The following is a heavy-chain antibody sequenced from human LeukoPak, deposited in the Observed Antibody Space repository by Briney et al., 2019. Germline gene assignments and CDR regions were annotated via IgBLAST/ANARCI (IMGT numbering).Heavy chain of an antibody. D-gene: IGHD3-22*01. CDR2: IKHSGST. V-gene: IGHV4-34*01. Sequence: SETLSLTCAVYGGSFSGYYWSWIRQPPGKGLEWIGEIKHSGSTNYNPSLKSRVTISVDTSKNQFSLKLSSVTAADTAVYYCAHTHTYYYDSSGYTDAFDIWGQGTMVTVSS. J-gene: IGHJ3*02. CDR3: AHTHTYYYDSSGYTDAFDI. CDR1: GGSFSGYY.